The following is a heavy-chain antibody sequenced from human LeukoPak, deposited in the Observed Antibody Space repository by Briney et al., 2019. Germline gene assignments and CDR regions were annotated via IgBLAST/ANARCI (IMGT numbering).Heavy chain of an antibody. CDR2: ISYDGSNK. D-gene: IGHD3-10*01. CDR1: GFTFSSYG. CDR3: AKDQLWFGVIRYGMDV. Sequence: GRSLRLSCAASGFTFSSYGMHWVRQAPGKGLEWVAVISYDGSNKYYADSVKGRFTISRDNSKNTLYLQMNSLRAEDTAVYYCAKDQLWFGVIRYGMDVWGQGTTVTVSS. V-gene: IGHV3-30*18. J-gene: IGHJ6*02.